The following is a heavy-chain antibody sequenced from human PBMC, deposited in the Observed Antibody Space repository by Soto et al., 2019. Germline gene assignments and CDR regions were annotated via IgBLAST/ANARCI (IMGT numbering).Heavy chain of an antibody. CDR3: AKGSASSGWPPSSRTSYYYYGMDV. CDR1: GFTFSSYG. J-gene: IGHJ6*02. V-gene: IGHV3-30*18. Sequence: QVQLVESGGGVVQPGRSLRLSCAASGFTFSSYGMHWVRQAPGKGLEWVAVTSYDGSNKYYADSVKGRFTISRDNSKNTVYLQMNSLRAEDTVVYYCAKGSASSGWPPSSRTSYYYYGMDVWGQGTTVTVSS. D-gene: IGHD6-19*01. CDR2: TSYDGSNK.